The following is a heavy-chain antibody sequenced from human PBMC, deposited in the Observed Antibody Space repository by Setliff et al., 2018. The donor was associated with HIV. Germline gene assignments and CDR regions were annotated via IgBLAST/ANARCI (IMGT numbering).Heavy chain of an antibody. J-gene: IGHJ4*02. CDR1: GYTFTTYG. CDR2: IDPDRGDT. Sequence: GASVKVSCKPSGYTFTTYGLSWVRQAPGKGLEWMGLIDPDRGDTVYAEKFQGRVTITADRSIDIAYMKLSSLTSEDTAMYFCAWGTQRPIDSWGQGTLVTVSS. D-gene: IGHD3-16*01. V-gene: IGHV1-69-2*01. CDR3: AWGTQRPIDS.